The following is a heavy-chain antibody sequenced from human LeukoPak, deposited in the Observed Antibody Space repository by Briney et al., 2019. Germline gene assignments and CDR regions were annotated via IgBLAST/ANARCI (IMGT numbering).Heavy chain of an antibody. CDR1: GYTLTELS. D-gene: IGHD3-10*01. CDR2: FDPEDGET. CDR3: ATDPTGTMVRGENY. J-gene: IGHJ4*02. V-gene: IGHV1-24*01. Sequence: GASVKVSCKVSGYTLTELSMHWVRQAPGKGLEWMGGFDPEDGETIYAQKFQGRVTMTEDTSTDTAYMELSSLRSEDTAVYYCATDPTGTMVRGENYWGQGTLVTVSS.